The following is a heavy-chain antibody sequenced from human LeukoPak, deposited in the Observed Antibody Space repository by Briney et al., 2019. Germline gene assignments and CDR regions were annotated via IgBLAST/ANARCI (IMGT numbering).Heavy chain of an antibody. CDR1: GFTFSSYW. Sequence: GGSLRLSCAASGFTFSSYWIHWVRQAPGKGLVWVSRINTESTSTGYADSVKGRFSISRDNSKNTLYLQMNSLRAEDTAAYYCARSGLNRFDYWGQGTLVTVSS. V-gene: IGHV3-74*01. CDR2: INTESTST. CDR3: ARSGLNRFDY. J-gene: IGHJ4*02. D-gene: IGHD2-15*01.